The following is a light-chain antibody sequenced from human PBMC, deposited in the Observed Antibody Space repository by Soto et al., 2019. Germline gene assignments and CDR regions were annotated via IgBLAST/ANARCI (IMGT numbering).Light chain of an antibody. Sequence: QSALTQPASVSGSPGQSITISCTGTSSDIGAYNFVSWYQQHPGKAPKLMIYDVNIRPSGVSNRFSGSKSGNTASLTISGLQAEDEVDYYCTSWTTSTTMIFGGGTKVTVL. J-gene: IGLJ2*01. V-gene: IGLV2-14*03. CDR1: SSDIGAYNF. CDR2: DVN. CDR3: TSWTTSTTMI.